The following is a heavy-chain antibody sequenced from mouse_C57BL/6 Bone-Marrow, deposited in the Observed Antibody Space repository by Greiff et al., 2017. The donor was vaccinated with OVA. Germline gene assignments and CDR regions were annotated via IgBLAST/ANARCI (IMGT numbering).Heavy chain of an antibody. J-gene: IGHJ2*01. CDR1: GYAFSSPW. CDR3: ARRKTGFDY. D-gene: IGHD4-1*01. CDR2: IYPGDGDT. V-gene: IGHV1-82*01. Sequence: VQLVESGPELVKPGASVKISCKASGYAFSSPWMNWVKQRPGKGLEWIGRIYPGDGDTNYNGKFKGKATLTADKSSSTAYMQLSSLTSEDSAVYFCARRKTGFDYWGQGTTLTVSS.